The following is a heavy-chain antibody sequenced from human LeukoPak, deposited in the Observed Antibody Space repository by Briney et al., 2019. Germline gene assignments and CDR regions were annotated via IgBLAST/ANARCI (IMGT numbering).Heavy chain of an antibody. Sequence: PGGSLGLSCAASGFTFRNYVIHWVRQAPGKGLEWVAVTSSDLNVKLYADSVKGRFTISRDNSRSTLYLQMNSLRPEDTAIYYCAREGYYGSGSPPSLYFDYWGQGTLSPSPQ. J-gene: IGHJ4*02. V-gene: IGHV3-30-3*01. CDR2: TSSDLNVK. CDR1: GFTFRNYV. D-gene: IGHD3-10*01. CDR3: AREGYYGSGSPPSLYFDY.